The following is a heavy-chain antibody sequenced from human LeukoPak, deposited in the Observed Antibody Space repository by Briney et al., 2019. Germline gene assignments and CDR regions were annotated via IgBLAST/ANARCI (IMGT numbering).Heavy chain of an antibody. Sequence: SETLSLTCTVSGGSISSYYWSWIRQPPGKGLEWVGYIYYSGSTNYNPSLKSRVTISVDASKNQFSLKLSSVTAADTAVYYCARDEGHYGSAHGMDVWGQGTTVTVSS. J-gene: IGHJ6*02. D-gene: IGHD3-10*01. CDR3: ARDEGHYGSAHGMDV. CDR2: IYYSGST. V-gene: IGHV4-59*01. CDR1: GGSISSYY.